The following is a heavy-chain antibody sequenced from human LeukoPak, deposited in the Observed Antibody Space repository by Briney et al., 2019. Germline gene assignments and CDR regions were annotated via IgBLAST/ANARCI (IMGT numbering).Heavy chain of an antibody. D-gene: IGHD3-10*01. CDR3: ARDVPMVRGVIISGMDV. Sequence: GASVKVSCKASGSTFTSYAMHWVRQAPGQRLEWMGWINAGNGNTKYSQKFQGRVTITRDTSASIAYMELSSLRSEDTAVYYCARDVPMVRGVIISGMDVWGKGTTVTVSS. V-gene: IGHV1-3*01. J-gene: IGHJ6*04. CDR2: INAGNGNT. CDR1: GSTFTSYA.